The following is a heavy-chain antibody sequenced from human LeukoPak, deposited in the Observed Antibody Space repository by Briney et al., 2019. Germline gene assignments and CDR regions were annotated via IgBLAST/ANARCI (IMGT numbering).Heavy chain of an antibody. CDR1: GFTFSSYW. D-gene: IGHD3-22*01. V-gene: IGHV3-23*01. Sequence: GGSLRLSCAVSGFTFSSYWMGWVRQAPGKGLEWVSPISRSGVATYYANSVKGRFTISRDNSKNTVYLQMNSLRAEDTAIYYCAKHSHDGSASYYEVQLDYWGQGTLVTVSS. J-gene: IGHJ4*02. CDR3: AKHSHDGSASYYEVQLDY. CDR2: ISRSGVAT.